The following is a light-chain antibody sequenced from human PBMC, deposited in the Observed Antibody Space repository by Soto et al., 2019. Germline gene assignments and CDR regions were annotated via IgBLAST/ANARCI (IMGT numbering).Light chain of an antibody. Sequence: ENVFTQSPGTVSLSPGERATLSCRASRSMSGSYLAWYQQKPGQAPKVLIYRASSRATGMPDRFSGSGSGTEFTLTISSLQSEDFALYYCQQYNNWPWTFGQGTKVDIK. J-gene: IGKJ1*01. CDR2: RAS. V-gene: IGKV3-20*01. CDR1: RSMSGSY. CDR3: QQYNNWPWT.